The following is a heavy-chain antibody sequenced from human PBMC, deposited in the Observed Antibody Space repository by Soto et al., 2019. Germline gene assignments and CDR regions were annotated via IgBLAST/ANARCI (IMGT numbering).Heavy chain of an antibody. CDR3: ARARALESWYGSGSSYYYYMDV. CDR2: MNPNSGNT. D-gene: IGHD3-10*01. CDR1: GYTFTSYD. V-gene: IGHV1-8*01. Sequence: ASVKVSCKASGYTFTSYDINWVRQATGQGLEWMGWMNPNSGNTGYAQKFQGRVTMTRNTSISTAYMELSSLRSEDTAVYYCARARALESWYGSGSSYYYYMDVWGKGTTVTVSS. J-gene: IGHJ6*03.